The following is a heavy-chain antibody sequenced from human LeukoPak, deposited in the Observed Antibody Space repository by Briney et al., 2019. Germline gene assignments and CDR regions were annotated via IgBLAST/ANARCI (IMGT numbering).Heavy chain of an antibody. CDR1: GFTFSDSY. CDR2: ISTTSSTI. J-gene: IGHJ4*02. D-gene: IGHD3-22*01. Sequence: GGSLRLSCAASGFTFSDSYMAWIRQAPGKGLEWVSYISTTSSTIYYADSVKGRFTISRDNSKSTLYLQMNSLRAEDTAVYYCAKQHHWGSGYYFPVGYWGQGTLVTVSS. CDR3: AKQHHWGSGYYFPVGY. V-gene: IGHV3-11*01.